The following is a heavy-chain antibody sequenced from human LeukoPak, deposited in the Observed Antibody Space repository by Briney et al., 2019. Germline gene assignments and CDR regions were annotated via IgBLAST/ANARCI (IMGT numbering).Heavy chain of an antibody. CDR2: IRYDGSNK. CDR3: AKDLISIFGVVNPTLFDP. CDR1: GFTFSSYG. J-gene: IGHJ5*02. V-gene: IGHV3-30*02. Sequence: GGSLRLSCAASGFTFSSYGMHWVRQAPGKGLEWVAFIRYDGSNKYYADSVKGRFTISRDNSKNTLYLQMHSLRAEDTAVYYCAKDLISIFGVVNPTLFDPWGQGTLVTVSS. D-gene: IGHD3-3*01.